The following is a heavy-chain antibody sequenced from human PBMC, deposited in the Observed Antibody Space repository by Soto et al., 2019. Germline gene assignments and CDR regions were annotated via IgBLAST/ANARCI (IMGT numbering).Heavy chain of an antibody. CDR2: VSPKSGGT. D-gene: IGHD2-8*02. Sequence: ASVKVSCKASGYNFSDYYIHWVRQAPGQGLEWLGWVSPKSGGTNYAQKFKGRVTMTRDTSSNTVYMDLSGLKSDDTAVFYCAREISGGGTLNWFDPWGQGTLVSVSS. V-gene: IGHV1-2*02. J-gene: IGHJ5*02. CDR3: AREISGGGTLNWFDP. CDR1: GYNFSDYY.